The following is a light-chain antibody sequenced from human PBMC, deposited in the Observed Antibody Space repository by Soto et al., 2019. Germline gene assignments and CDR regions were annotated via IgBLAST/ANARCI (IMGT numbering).Light chain of an antibody. CDR3: QQYNNWPPWT. CDR1: QRVSSN. J-gene: IGKJ1*01. Sequence: EIVMTQSPATLSVSPGERATLSCRASQRVSSNLAWYQQKPGQAPRLLIYGASTRATGIPARFSGSGSGTEFTLTISSLQYEDFAVYYCQQYNNWPPWTFGQGTKVDI. V-gene: IGKV3-15*01. CDR2: GAS.